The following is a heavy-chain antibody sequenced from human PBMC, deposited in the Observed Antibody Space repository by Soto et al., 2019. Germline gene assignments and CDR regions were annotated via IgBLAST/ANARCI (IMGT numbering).Heavy chain of an antibody. D-gene: IGHD2-15*01. J-gene: IGHJ4*02. CDR3: ALGGEARASRSPDFDN. CDR1: GFSLTTSVMG. CDR2: VYWNDDK. Sequence: FGPTLVNPTPPLKLTCSFSGFSLTTSVMGVGWVRQPTGKALECLALVYWNDDKRYRPSVMSRLTVTKGTYKNQVVLRMTNMDRLNTGTYHSALGGEARASRSPDFDNWGQGSLVTVGS. V-gene: IGHV2-5*01.